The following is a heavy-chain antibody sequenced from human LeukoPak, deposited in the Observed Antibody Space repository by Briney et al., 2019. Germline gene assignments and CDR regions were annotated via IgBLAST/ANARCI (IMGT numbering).Heavy chain of an antibody. CDR1: GGSISSSNW. D-gene: IGHD5-18*01. CDR2: IYHSGST. V-gene: IGHV4-4*02. J-gene: IGHJ2*01. Sequence: PSETLSLTCAVSGGSISSSNWWSWVRQPPGKGLEWIGEIYHSGSTNYNPSLKSRVTISVDTSRNQFSLKLSSVTAADTAVYYCARRHDTAMVSDLWGRGTLVTVSS. CDR3: ARRHDTAMVSDL.